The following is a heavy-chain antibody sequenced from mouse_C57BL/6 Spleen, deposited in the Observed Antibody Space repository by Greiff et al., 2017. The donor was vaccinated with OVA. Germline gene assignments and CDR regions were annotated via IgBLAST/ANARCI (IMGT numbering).Heavy chain of an antibody. V-gene: IGHV1-52*01. J-gene: IGHJ2*01. CDR2: IDPYDSET. D-gene: IGHD2-5*01. CDR1: GYTFTSYW. Sequence: VQLQQPGAELVRPGSSVKLSCKASGYTFTSYWMHWVKQRPIQGLEWIGNIDPYDSETHYNQKFKDKATLTVYKSYSTAYMQISSLTSEDSAVYYCARWDSNYHFDYWGQGTTLTVSS. CDR3: ARWDSNYHFDY.